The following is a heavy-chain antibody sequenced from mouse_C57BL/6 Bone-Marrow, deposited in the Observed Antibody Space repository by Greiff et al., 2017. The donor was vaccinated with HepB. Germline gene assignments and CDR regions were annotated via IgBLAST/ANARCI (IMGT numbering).Heavy chain of an antibody. CDR1: DSEVFPIAY. V-gene: IGHV15-2*01. CDR2: ILPSIGRT. Sequence: QVQLKESGSELRSPGSSVKLSCKDFDSEVFPIAYMSWVRQKPGHGFEWIGGILPSIGRTIYGEKFEDKATLDADTLSNTAYLELNSLTSEDSAIYYCARKTYYSNWGYFDVWGTGTTVTVSS. J-gene: IGHJ1*03. D-gene: IGHD2-5*01. CDR3: ARKTYYSNWGYFDV.